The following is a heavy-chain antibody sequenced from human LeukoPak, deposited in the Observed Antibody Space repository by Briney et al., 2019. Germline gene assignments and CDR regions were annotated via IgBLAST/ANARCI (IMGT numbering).Heavy chain of an antibody. J-gene: IGHJ4*02. CDR1: GYTFTSYG. Sequence: ASVKVSCKASGYTFTSYGISWVRQAPGQGLEWMGWISAYNGNTNYAQKLQGRVIMTTDTSTSTAYMELRSLRFDDTAVYYCARDDEVSAGGGGWSFDYWGQGTLVTVSS. CDR2: ISAYNGNT. D-gene: IGHD6-19*01. CDR3: ARDDEVSAGGGGWSFDY. V-gene: IGHV1-18*01.